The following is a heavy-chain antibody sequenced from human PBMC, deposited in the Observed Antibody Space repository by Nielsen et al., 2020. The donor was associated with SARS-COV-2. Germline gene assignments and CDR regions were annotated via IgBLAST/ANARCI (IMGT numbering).Heavy chain of an antibody. V-gene: IGHV3-53*04. D-gene: IGHD6-25*01. CDR3: ARGGGLSRYYFDF. Sequence: ESLKISCAAFGFNVSNTFMTWVRQAPGKGLEWVSIIYTLGPTFYADSVKGRFTISRLTSKNTLYLQLNSLTSDDTAVYYCARGGGLSRYYFDFWGRGTQVTVSS. CDR1: GFNVSNTF. J-gene: IGHJ4*02. CDR2: IYTLGPT.